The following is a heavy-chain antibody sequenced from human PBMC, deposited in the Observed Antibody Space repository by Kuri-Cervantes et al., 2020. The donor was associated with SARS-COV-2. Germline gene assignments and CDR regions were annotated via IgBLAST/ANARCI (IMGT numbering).Heavy chain of an antibody. Sequence: ASVKVSCKASGYIFTEYYMHWVRQAPGQGLEWMGWINPNTGGTNYTQRFRGRVTMTRDTSISTAYMEISRLRADDTAVYYCARGYLAGAGQVWFDPWGQGTLVTVSS. D-gene: IGHD6-19*01. CDR2: INPNTGGT. J-gene: IGHJ5*02. CDR1: GYIFTEYY. V-gene: IGHV1-2*02. CDR3: ARGYLAGAGQVWFDP.